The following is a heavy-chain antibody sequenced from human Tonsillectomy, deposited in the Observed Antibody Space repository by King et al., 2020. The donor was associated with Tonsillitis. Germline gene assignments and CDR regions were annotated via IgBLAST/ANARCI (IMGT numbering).Heavy chain of an antibody. CDR3: ARDQSPGDSTGYLNY. CDR1: GFTLSTYA. V-gene: IGHV3-30-3*01. J-gene: IGHJ4*02. Sequence: VQLVESGGGVVQPGRSLRLSCAASGFTLSTYAMHWVRQAPGKGLEWVALISYDGSEKYYADSVRGRFTISRDNSKNTLYLQMNSLRAEDTAVYYCARDQSPGDSTGYLNYWGQGTLVTVSS. CDR2: ISYDGSEK. D-gene: IGHD3-22*01.